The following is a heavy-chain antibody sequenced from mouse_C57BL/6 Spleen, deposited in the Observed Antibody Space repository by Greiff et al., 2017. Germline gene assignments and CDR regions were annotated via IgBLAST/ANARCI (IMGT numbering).Heavy chain of an antibody. V-gene: IGHV1-26*01. CDR1: GYTFTDYY. Sequence: VQLQQSGPEPVKPGASVKISCKASGYTFTDYYMNWVKQSHGKSLEWIGDINPNNGGTSYNQKFKGKATLTVDKSSSTAYMELRSLTSEDSAVYYCARGGYDGYYENYYAMDYWGQGTSVTVSS. J-gene: IGHJ4*01. D-gene: IGHD2-3*01. CDR3: ARGGYDGYYENYYAMDY. CDR2: INPNNGGT.